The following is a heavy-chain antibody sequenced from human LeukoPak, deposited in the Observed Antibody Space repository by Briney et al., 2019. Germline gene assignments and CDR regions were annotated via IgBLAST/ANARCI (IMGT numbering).Heavy chain of an antibody. D-gene: IGHD3-10*01. CDR3: ARSPHGSGRFDY. V-gene: IGHV3-74*01. Sequence: GGSLRLSCAASGIIFSNYWMHWVRHAPGKGLVWVSRINRDGSSTSYADSVKGRFTISRDNSKNTLYLQMNSLRAEDTAVYYCARSPHGSGRFDYWGQGTLVTVSS. CDR2: INRDGSST. J-gene: IGHJ4*02. CDR1: GIIFSNYW.